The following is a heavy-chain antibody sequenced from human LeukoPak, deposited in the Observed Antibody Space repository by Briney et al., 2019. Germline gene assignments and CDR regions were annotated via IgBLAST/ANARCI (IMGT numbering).Heavy chain of an antibody. Sequence: SETLSLTCTVSGGSISSYYWSWIRQPAGKGLEWIGCIYTSGSTNYNPSLKSRVTMSVDTSKNQFSLKLSSVTAAGTAVYYCAREGYDSSGYYYGEVAYWGQGTLVTVSS. CDR1: GGSISSYY. V-gene: IGHV4-4*07. CDR3: AREGYDSSGYYYGEVAY. CDR2: IYTSGST. J-gene: IGHJ4*02. D-gene: IGHD3-22*01.